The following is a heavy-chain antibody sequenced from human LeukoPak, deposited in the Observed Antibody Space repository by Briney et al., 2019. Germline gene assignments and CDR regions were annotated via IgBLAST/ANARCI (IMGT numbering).Heavy chain of an antibody. J-gene: IGHJ6*03. V-gene: IGHV3-30*02. D-gene: IGHD2-2*01. CDR3: AKGPSVDYYYMDV. CDR2: IRYDGSNK. CDR1: GFTFSSYG. Sequence: SGGSLRLSCAASGFTFSSYGMHWVRQAPDKGLEWVAFIRYDGSNKYYADSVKGRFTISRDNSKNTLYLQMNSLRAEDTAVYHCAKGPSVDYYYMDVWGKGTTVTVSS.